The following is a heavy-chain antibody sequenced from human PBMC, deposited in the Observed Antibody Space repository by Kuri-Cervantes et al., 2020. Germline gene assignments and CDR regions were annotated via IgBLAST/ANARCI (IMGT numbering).Heavy chain of an antibody. V-gene: IGHV4-59*01. J-gene: IGHJ5*02. CDR3: ARDSLSGSSGWYGGPSWFDP. D-gene: IGHD6-19*01. CDR2: IYYSGST. CDR1: GGSISSYY. Sequence: SETLSLTCTVSGGSISSYYWSWIRQPPGKGLEWIGYIYYSGSTYYNPSLKSRVTISGDTSKDQFSLKLSSVTAADTAVYYCARDSLSGSSGWYGGPSWFDPWGQGTLVTVSS.